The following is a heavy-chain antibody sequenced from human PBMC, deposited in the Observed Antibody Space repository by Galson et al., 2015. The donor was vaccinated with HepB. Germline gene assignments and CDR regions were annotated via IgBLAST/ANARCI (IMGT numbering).Heavy chain of an antibody. CDR3: ARERPSLMAAAGLGFDY. J-gene: IGHJ4*02. CDR2: IYSSGST. D-gene: IGHD6-13*01. Sequence: TLSLTCTVSSGSISSGSYYWTWIRQPAGKGLEWIGRIYSSGSTNYNPSLKSRVTMSVDTSKNQFSLRLSSVTAADTAVYYCARERPSLMAAAGLGFDYWGQGTLVTVSS. V-gene: IGHV4-61*02. CDR1: SGSISSGSYY.